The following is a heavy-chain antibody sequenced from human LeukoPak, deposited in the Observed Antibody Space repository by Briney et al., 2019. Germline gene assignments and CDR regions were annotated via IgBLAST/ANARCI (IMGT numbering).Heavy chain of an antibody. CDR1: GFTFSSYS. V-gene: IGHV3-21*01. CDR2: ISSSSSYI. D-gene: IGHD3-10*01. Sequence: GGSLRLSCAASGFTFSSYSMNWVRQAPGKGLEWVSSISSSSSYIYYADSVKGRFTISRDNAKNSLYLQMNSLRAEDTAVYYCARALLSWEGSGSYYYFDYWGQGTLVTVSS. CDR3: ARALLSWEGSGSYYYFDY. J-gene: IGHJ4*02.